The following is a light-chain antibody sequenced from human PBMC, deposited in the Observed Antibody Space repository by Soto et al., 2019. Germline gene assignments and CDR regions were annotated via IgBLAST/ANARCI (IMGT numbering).Light chain of an antibody. J-gene: IGKJ4*01. CDR2: GAS. CDR1: QTVSTSY. V-gene: IGKV3-20*01. CDR3: QQYGSSPLT. Sequence: EIVLTQSPGTLSLSPGERATLSCRASQTVSTSYLAWHQQKPGQAPRLLIYGASSRATGIPDRFSGSGSGTDFTLTISRLEPEDFAVYYCQQYGSSPLTFGGGPRWIS.